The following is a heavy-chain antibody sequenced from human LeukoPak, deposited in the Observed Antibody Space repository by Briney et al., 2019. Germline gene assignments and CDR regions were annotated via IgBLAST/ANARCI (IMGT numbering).Heavy chain of an antibody. D-gene: IGHD5-12*01. CDR1: GFTFKSFA. CDR3: AKDRYGAYEYYFDY. V-gene: IGHV3-23*01. J-gene: IGHJ4*02. Sequence: GGSLRLSCAASGFTFKSFAMTWVRQAPGKGLEWVSSLSGAGLSTYYADSVKGRFTISRDNSKNTLYLQMNSLTGDDTAVYYCAKDRYGAYEYYFDYWGQGTLVTVS. CDR2: LSGAGLST.